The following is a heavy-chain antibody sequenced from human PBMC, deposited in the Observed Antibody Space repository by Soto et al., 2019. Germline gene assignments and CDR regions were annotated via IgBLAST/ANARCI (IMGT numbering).Heavy chain of an antibody. V-gene: IGHV1-69*13. CDR1: GGTFSSYA. D-gene: IGHD6-13*01. CDR2: IIPIFGTA. Sequence: ASVKASCKASGGTFSSYAISWVRQAPGQGLEWMGGIIPIFGTANYAQKFQGRVTITADESTSTAYMELSSLRSEDTAVYYCACRIAGVRNYYYGMDVWGQGTTVTVSS. J-gene: IGHJ6*02. CDR3: ACRIAGVRNYYYGMDV.